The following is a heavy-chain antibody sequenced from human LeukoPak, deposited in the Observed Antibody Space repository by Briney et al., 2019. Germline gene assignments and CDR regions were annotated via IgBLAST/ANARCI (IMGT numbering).Heavy chain of an antibody. Sequence: GGSLRLSCAASGFTFSSYSMNWVRQAPGKGLEWVSSISSSSYIYYADSVKGRFTISRDNAKNSLYLQMNSLRAEDTAVYYCARDGYCSSTSCLYYYYGMDVWGQGTTVTVSS. J-gene: IGHJ6*02. CDR2: ISSSSYI. V-gene: IGHV3-21*01. D-gene: IGHD2-2*03. CDR3: ARDGYCSSTSCLYYYYGMDV. CDR1: GFTFSSYS.